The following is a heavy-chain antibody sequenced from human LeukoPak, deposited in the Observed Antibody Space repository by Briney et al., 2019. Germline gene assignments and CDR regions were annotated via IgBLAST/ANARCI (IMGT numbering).Heavy chain of an antibody. D-gene: IGHD3-3*01. V-gene: IGHV3-23*01. Sequence: PGGSLRLSCAASGFIFNNYAMSWVRQAPGKGLEWVSVISGSGDFTYYADSVKGRFTISRDNSKSTLYLQMNSLRSEDTAVYYCARGFNDFWSGSQLEYWGQGTLVTVSS. CDR2: ISGSGDFT. CDR3: ARGFNDFWSGSQLEY. CDR1: GFIFNNYA. J-gene: IGHJ4*02.